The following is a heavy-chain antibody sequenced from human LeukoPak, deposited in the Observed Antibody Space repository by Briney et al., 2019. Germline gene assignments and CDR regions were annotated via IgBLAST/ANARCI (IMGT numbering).Heavy chain of an antibody. J-gene: IGHJ5*02. CDR3: ARDKVAVDGPRFDP. Sequence: PSETLSLTCLVSGGSISSHYCTWIRQPPGKGLGWIGYISYSGSTNYNPSGKSRVTMSVDTSKNLFPLKLTSVTDADTAVYYGARDKVAVDGPRFDPWGQGTLVTVSS. D-gene: IGHD6-19*01. CDR2: ISYSGST. CDR1: GGSISSHY. V-gene: IGHV4-59*11.